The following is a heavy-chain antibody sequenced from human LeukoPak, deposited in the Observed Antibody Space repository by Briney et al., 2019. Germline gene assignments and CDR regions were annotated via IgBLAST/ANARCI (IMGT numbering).Heavy chain of an antibody. CDR2: IYHTGST. D-gene: IGHD2-21*02. CDR3: AKSDGYGLIDY. CDR1: GASISGSGYY. J-gene: IGHJ4*02. V-gene: IGHV4-39*01. Sequence: KSSETLSLTCTVSGASISGSGYYWGWIRQPPGMELQWIGNIYHTGSTYYNASLQSRVTISIDTSKNQFSLRLNSVTAADTAMYYCAKSDGYGLIDYWGQGTLVTVSS.